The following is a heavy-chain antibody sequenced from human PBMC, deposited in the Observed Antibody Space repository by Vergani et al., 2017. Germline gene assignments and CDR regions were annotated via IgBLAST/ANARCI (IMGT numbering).Heavy chain of an antibody. D-gene: IGHD3-10*01. J-gene: IGHJ4*02. CDR1: GFTFSSYA. CDR3: ARDRLYGSGSYYQDY. Sequence: EVQLLESGGGLVQPGGSLRLSCAASGFTFSSYAMSWVRQAPGKGLEWVSAISGSGAIGYADSVKGRSTISRDNAKNSLYLQMNSLRAEDTAVYYCARDRLYGSGSYYQDYWGQGTLVTVSS. V-gene: IGHV3-23*01. CDR2: ISGSGAI.